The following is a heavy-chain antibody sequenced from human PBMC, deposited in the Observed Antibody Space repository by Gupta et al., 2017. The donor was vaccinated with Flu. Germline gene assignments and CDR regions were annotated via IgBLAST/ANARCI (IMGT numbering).Heavy chain of an antibody. CDR1: GFSLSNPRMG. V-gene: IGHV2-26*01. D-gene: IGHD3-16*01. Sequence: QVTLKESGPVLVNPTETLTLTCTVSGFSLSNPRMGVSWIRQPPGRALEWLAHIFSDDRKSYNTSLKSRLDISKDASRSQVVLTMTNMDPVDTATYSCARVLNWGFDYWGQGILVPVSS. CDR2: IFSDDRK. CDR3: ARVLNWGFDY. J-gene: IGHJ4*02.